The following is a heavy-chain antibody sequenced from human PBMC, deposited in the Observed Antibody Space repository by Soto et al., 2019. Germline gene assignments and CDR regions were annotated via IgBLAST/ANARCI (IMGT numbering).Heavy chain of an antibody. J-gene: IGHJ5*02. V-gene: IGHV4-30-2*01. CDR3: ARDGGYCSGGSCRNNWFDP. D-gene: IGHD2-15*01. CDR1: GGPISSGGYS. Sequence: QLQLQESGSGLVKPSQTLSLTCAVSGGPISSGGYSWSWIRQPPGKGLGWTGYIYHSGSTYYKRSLKKRVTISVDRTKNQFSLKLSSVTAADTAVYYCARDGGYCSGGSCRNNWFDPWGQGTLVTVSS. CDR2: IYHSGST.